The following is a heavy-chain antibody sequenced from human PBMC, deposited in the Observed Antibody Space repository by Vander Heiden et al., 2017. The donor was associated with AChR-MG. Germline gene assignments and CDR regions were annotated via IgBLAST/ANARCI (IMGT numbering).Heavy chain of an antibody. D-gene: IGHD5-12*01. CDR2: INHSGIA. J-gene: IGHJ4*02. CDR3: ARSSYDLNFDS. V-gene: IGHV4-34*01. CDR1: GGSFSSYF. Sequence: QVQIQQWGAGLLKPSETLSLTCAVSGGSFSSYFWTWIRQPPGKGLEWIGEINHSGIANYNPSLKSRVTISVDTSKNQFSLRLSSVTAADTAIYYCARSSYDLNFDSWGQGTLVTVSS.